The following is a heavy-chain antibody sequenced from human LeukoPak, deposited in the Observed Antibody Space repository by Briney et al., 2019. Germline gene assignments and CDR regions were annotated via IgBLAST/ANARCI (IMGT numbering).Heavy chain of an antibody. D-gene: IGHD6-6*01. J-gene: IGHJ6*03. Sequence: GGSLRLSCAASGFTFSSYAMHWVRQDPGKGLEWVAVISYDGSNKYYADSVKGRFTISRDNSKNTLYLQMNSLRAEDTAVHYCARVGSGRIAARVYYYYYMDVWGKGTTVTVSS. V-gene: IGHV3-30*04. CDR2: ISYDGSNK. CDR1: GFTFSSYA. CDR3: ARVGSGRIAARVYYYYYMDV.